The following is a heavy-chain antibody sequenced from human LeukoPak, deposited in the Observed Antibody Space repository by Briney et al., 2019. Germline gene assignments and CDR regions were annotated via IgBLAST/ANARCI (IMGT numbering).Heavy chain of an antibody. CDR3: ARDRRGIFGGDNWFDP. CDR2: IKQDGSEK. D-gene: IGHD3-3*01. V-gene: IGHV3-7*01. Sequence: GGSLRLSCAASGFTFSSYWMSWVRQAPGKGLEWVANIKQDGSEKYYEDSVKGRFTISRDNSKNTLYLQMNSLRAEDTAVYYCARDRRGIFGGDNWFDPWGQGTLVTVSS. CDR1: GFTFSSYW. J-gene: IGHJ5*02.